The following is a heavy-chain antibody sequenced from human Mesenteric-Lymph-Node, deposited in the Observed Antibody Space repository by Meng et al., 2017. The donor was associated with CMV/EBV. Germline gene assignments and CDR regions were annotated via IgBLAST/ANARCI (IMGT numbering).Heavy chain of an antibody. CDR3: IRDLVGKRDD. J-gene: IGHJ4*02. CDR1: GITVPRHC. CDR2: INADGSIT. V-gene: IGHV3-74*01. D-gene: IGHD5-24*01. Sequence: LECGACLVHPRGPLSSFCSYSGITVPRHCVHLVRQCLGEGLVWDSRINADGSITSYEDSVKRRFTLSRDNAQNTLYLQMSDLIADGSAVYYCIRDLVGKRDDWGQGTLVTVSS.